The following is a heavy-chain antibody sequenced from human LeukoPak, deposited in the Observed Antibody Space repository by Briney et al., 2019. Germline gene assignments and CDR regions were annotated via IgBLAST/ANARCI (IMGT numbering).Heavy chain of an antibody. CDR3: AGSDSSGYLTRYDAFDI. CDR2: IFYSGST. D-gene: IGHD3-22*01. Sequence: SETLSLTCAVYGGSFSGYYWSWIRQPPGKGLEWIGNIFYSGSTYYSPSLKSRVTISLDTSKNQFSLKLSSVTAADTAVYYCAGSDSSGYLTRYDAFDIWGQGTMVTVSS. CDR1: GGSFSGYY. J-gene: IGHJ3*02. V-gene: IGHV4-34*12.